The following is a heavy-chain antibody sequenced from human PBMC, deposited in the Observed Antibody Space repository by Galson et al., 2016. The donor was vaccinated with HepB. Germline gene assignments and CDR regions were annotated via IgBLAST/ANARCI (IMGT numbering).Heavy chain of an antibody. V-gene: IGHV4-4*02. CDR2: IYHTGST. J-gene: IGHJ3*02. D-gene: IGHD2-2*01. Sequence: SETLSLTCAVSGGSISNNNWWSWVRQPPGKGLEWIGEIYHTGSTNYNPSLPSLKSRVTMAVDKSKNQFSLKLTSVTAADTAVYYCARGPHIVVVPAASATDAFDIWGQGTIVTVSS. CDR3: ARGPHIVVVPAASATDAFDI. CDR1: GGSISNNNW.